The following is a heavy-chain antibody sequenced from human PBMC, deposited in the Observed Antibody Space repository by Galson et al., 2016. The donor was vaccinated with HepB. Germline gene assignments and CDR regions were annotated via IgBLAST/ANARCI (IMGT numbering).Heavy chain of an antibody. J-gene: IGHJ6*02. V-gene: IGHV3-30*18. CDR2: ISYAGSNK. D-gene: IGHD3-10*01. CDR3: AKDRRYGYFGSGGMDV. CDR1: GFTFSSYG. Sequence: SLRLSCAASGFTFSSYGMHWVRQAPGKGLEWVAVISYAGSNKYYADSLKGRFTISRDNSKNTLYLQMNSLRAEDTAVYYCAKDRRYGYFGSGGMDVWGQGTTVTVSS.